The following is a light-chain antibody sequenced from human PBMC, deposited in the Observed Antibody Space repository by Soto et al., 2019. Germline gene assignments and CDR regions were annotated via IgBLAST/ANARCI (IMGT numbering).Light chain of an antibody. CDR1: QSLLHSDEKTY. J-gene: IGKJ1*01. CDR2: EVS. Sequence: DIVMTQTPLSLSVTPGQPASTSCKPSQSLLHSDEKTYFYWYLQKPGQPPQLLIYEVSNRFRGVSDRFSGRGSGTSFKLKISRVEAEDVGVYYCMQSIQLPWTFGQGTKVEIK. CDR3: MQSIQLPWT. V-gene: IGKV2D-29*01.